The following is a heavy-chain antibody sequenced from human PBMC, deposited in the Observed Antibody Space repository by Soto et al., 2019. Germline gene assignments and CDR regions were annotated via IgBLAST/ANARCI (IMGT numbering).Heavy chain of an antibody. CDR3: ARARLEAARHFDY. J-gene: IGHJ4*02. CDR2: IYYSGST. Sequence: PSETLSLTCTVSGGSISSGGYYWSWIRQHPGKGLEWIGYIYYSGSTYYNPSLKSRVTISVDTSKNQFSLKLSSVTAADTAVYYCARARLEAARHFDYWGQGTLVTVSS. CDR1: GGSISSGGYY. V-gene: IGHV4-31*03. D-gene: IGHD6-6*01.